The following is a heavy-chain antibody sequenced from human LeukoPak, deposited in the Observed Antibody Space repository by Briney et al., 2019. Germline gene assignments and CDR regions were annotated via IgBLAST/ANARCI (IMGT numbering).Heavy chain of an antibody. J-gene: IGHJ6*03. D-gene: IGHD4-17*01. CDR3: ARDKTVSALRRDYMDV. Sequence: GRSLRLSCVASGFTFSNYWMHWVRQVPGKGLVWVSRINLDGSTTTYADSVKGRFTISRDNAKNTLYLQMNSLRAEDTALYYCARDKTVSALRRDYMDVWGKGTTVTVSS. CDR2: INLDGSTT. CDR1: GFTFSNYW. V-gene: IGHV3-74*01.